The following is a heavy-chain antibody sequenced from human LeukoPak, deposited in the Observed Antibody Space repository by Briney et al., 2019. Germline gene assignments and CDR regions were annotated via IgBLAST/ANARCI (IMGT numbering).Heavy chain of an antibody. CDR1: GGSISSYY. CDR3: ARDEMCSGGSCYGMDV. V-gene: IGHV4-59*01. J-gene: IGHJ6*02. Sequence: PSETLSLTCTVSGGSISSYYWSWIRQPPGKGLEWIGYIYYSGSTNYNPSLKSRVTISVDTSKNQFSLKLSSVTAADTAVYYCARDEMCSGGSCYGMDVWGQGTTVTVSS. CDR2: IYYSGST. D-gene: IGHD2-15*01.